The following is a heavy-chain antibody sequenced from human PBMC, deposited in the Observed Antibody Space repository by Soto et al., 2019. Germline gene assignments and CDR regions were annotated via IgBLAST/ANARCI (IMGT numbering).Heavy chain of an antibody. CDR2: INPNSGGT. CDR1: GYTFTGYY. Sequence: GASVKVSCKASGYTFTGYYMHWVRQTPGQGLEWMGWINPNSGGTNYAQKFQGWVTMTRDTSISTAYMELSRLRSDDTAVYYCARAYCGGDCYSRKKVTGRDDAFDIWGQGTMVTVSS. J-gene: IGHJ3*02. CDR3: ARAYCGGDCYSRKKVTGRDDAFDI. V-gene: IGHV1-2*04. D-gene: IGHD2-21*02.